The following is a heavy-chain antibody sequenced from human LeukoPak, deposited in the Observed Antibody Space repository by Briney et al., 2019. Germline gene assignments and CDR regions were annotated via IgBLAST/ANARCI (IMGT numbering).Heavy chain of an antibody. Sequence: SETLSLTCTVSGGSISSGSYYWRWIRQPAGKGLEWIGRIYTSGSTNYNPSLKSRVTISVDTSKNQFSLKLSSVTAADTAVYYCARVGSSGWQRYYFDYWGQGTLVTVSS. J-gene: IGHJ4*02. CDR3: ARVGSSGWQRYYFDY. D-gene: IGHD6-19*01. V-gene: IGHV4-61*02. CDR2: IYTSGST. CDR1: GGSISSGSYY.